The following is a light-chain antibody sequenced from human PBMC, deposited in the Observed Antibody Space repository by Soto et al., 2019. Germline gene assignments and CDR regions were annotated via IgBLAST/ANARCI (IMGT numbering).Light chain of an antibody. V-gene: IGKV3-15*01. J-gene: IGKJ5*01. Sequence: EIVLTQSPATLSVSPGERATLSCRATETISTNLAWFQRKPGQPPRLLIYGSSTRATGVPDRFSGRGSGTEFPLIVSSLQSEDVALYYCQQYSNWPPAITFGQGTRLEIK. CDR2: GSS. CDR3: QQYSNWPPAIT. CDR1: ETISTN.